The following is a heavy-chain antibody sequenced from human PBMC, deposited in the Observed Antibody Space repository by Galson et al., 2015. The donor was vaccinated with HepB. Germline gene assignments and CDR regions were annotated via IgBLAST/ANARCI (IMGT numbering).Heavy chain of an antibody. CDR2: IDQGGSEK. D-gene: IGHD2-2*01. V-gene: IGHV3-7*01. CDR1: GFGFFDYW. J-gene: IGHJ3*01. CDR3: ARAYCSGTNFYDRDSGYQGISFDV. Sequence: SRRLSCAASGFGFFDYWMNWVRQAPGKGLQWVANIDQGGSEKYHVDSVQGRFTISRDNAKNSLYLQMNSLRAEDTAVYYCARAYCSGTNFYDRDSGYQGISFDVWGRGTLVTVSS.